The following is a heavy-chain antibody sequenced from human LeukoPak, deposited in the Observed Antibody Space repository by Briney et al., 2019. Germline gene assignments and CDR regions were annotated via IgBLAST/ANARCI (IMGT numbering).Heavy chain of an antibody. CDR3: ARDPCSSTSCDAFDI. J-gene: IGHJ3*02. CDR1: GGSVSSGSYY. D-gene: IGHD2-2*01. Sequence: SETLSLTCTVSGGSVSSGSYYWSWIRQPPGKGLEWIGYIHYSGSTNYNPSLKSRVTISVDTSKNQFSLKLSSVTAADTAVYYCARDPCSSTSCDAFDIWGQGTMVTVSS. V-gene: IGHV4-61*01. CDR2: IHYSGST.